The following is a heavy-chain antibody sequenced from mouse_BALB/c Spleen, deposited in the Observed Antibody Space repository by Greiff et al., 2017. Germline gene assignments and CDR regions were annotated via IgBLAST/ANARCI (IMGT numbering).Heavy chain of an antibody. CDR1: GYTFSSYW. CDR3: ARGDYGSSPYYFDY. D-gene: IGHD1-1*01. J-gene: IGHJ2*01. Sequence: LMEPGASVKISCKATGYTFSSYWIEWVKQRPGHGLEWIGEILPGSGSTNYNEKFKGKATFTADTSSNTAYMQLSSLTSEDSAVYYCARGDYGSSPYYFDYWGQGTTLTVSS. V-gene: IGHV1-9*01. CDR2: ILPGSGST.